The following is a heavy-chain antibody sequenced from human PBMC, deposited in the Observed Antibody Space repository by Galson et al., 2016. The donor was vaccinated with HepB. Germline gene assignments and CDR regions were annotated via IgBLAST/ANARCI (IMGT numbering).Heavy chain of an antibody. Sequence: SLRLSCAASGITFSRYWMSWVRQAPGKGLEWVANIKPDGSDKDYVASVKGRFTISRDNAKNSLYLQMNSLSAEDTAVYYCARDFGWYCGGGCHWGQGALVTVSS. CDR3: ARDFGWYCGGGCH. CDR2: IKPDGSDK. CDR1: GITFSRYW. J-gene: IGHJ4*02. V-gene: IGHV3-7*05. D-gene: IGHD2-21*02.